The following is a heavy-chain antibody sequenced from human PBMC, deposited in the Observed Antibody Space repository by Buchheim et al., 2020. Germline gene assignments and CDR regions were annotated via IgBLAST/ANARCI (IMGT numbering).Heavy chain of an antibody. V-gene: IGHV3-30-3*01. J-gene: IGHJ4*02. CDR2: ISYDGSNK. Sequence: QVQLVESGGGVVQPGRSLRLSCAASGSTFSSYAMHWVRQAPGKGLEWVAVISYDGSNKYYADSVKGRFTISRDNSKNTLYLQMNSLRAEDTAVYYCARGLLQWELSYWGQGTL. D-gene: IGHD1-26*01. CDR1: GSTFSSYA. CDR3: ARGLLQWELSY.